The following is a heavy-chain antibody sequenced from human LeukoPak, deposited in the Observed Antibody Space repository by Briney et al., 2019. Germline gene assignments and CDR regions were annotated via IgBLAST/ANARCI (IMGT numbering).Heavy chain of an antibody. Sequence: PGRSLRLSCAASGFTFSSYAMHWVRQAPGKGLEWVAVISYDGSNKYYADSVKGRFTISRDNSKNTLYLQMNSLRAEDTAVYYCARDGDGYWGSYRYFDLWGRGTLVTVSS. J-gene: IGHJ2*01. CDR3: ARDGDGYWGSYRYFDL. CDR1: GFTFSSYA. D-gene: IGHD3-22*01. V-gene: IGHV3-30-3*01. CDR2: ISYDGSNK.